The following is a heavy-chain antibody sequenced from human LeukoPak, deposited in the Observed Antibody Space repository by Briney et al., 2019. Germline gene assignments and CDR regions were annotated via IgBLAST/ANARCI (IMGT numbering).Heavy chain of an antibody. D-gene: IGHD1-1*01. J-gene: IGHJ6*02. CDR3: VRKFPGYNGMDV. CDR1: GFTFSSYF. Sequence: PGGSLRLSCAASGFTFSSYFMHWVRQVPGKGLVWVSRINSDGTNKVYADSVKGRVTISRDNAENTLYLQMISLRAEDTAVYYCVRKFPGYNGMDVWGQGTTVIVSS. CDR2: INSDGTNK. V-gene: IGHV3-74*03.